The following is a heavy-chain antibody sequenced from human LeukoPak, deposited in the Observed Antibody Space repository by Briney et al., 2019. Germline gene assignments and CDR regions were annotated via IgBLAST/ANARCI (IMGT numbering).Heavy chain of an antibody. J-gene: IGHJ6*04. V-gene: IGHV3-7*03. CDR2: IYQDGSKK. Sequence: GGSLRLSCAASGFIFSNYWMNWVRQAPGKGLEGVANIYQDGSKKNYVDSVKGRFTISRYNPIDPLYLQMNTLRAEDTAVYYCACTNTFNVWGKGPTVTVFS. CDR1: GFIFSNYW. D-gene: IGHD2/OR15-2a*01. CDR3: ACTNTFNV.